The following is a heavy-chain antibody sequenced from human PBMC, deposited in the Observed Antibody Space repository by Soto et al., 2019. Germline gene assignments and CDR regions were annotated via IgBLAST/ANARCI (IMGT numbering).Heavy chain of an antibody. CDR1: GFTFSSYG. D-gene: IGHD2-15*01. J-gene: IGHJ3*02. CDR3: AKDGVGDCSGGSCYSWGAFDI. Sequence: QVQLVESGGGVVQPGRSLRLSCAASGFTFSSYGMHWVRQAPGKGLEWVAVISYDGSNKYYADSVKGRFTISRDNSKNTLYLQMNSLRAEDRAVYYCAKDGVGDCSGGSCYSWGAFDIWGQGTMVTVSS. V-gene: IGHV3-30*18. CDR2: ISYDGSNK.